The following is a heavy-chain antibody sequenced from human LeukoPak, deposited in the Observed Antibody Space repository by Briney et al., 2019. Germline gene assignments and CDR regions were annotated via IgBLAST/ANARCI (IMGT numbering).Heavy chain of an antibody. D-gene: IGHD4-17*01. V-gene: IGHV1-46*01. CDR2: INPSGGST. J-gene: IGHJ3*02. CDR1: GYIFTDYA. Sequence: GASVKVSCKASGYIFTDYAITWVRQAPGQGLEWMGIINPSGGSTSYAQKFQGRVTMTRDTSTSTVYMELSSLRSEDTAVYYCARPIRDDYGDRGAPREAFDIWGQGTMVTVSS. CDR3: ARPIRDDYGDRGAPREAFDI.